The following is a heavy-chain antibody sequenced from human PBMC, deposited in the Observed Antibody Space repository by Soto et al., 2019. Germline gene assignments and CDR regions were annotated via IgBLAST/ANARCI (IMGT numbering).Heavy chain of an antibody. CDR3: ARDLGYCRSGTCYREWFDP. CDR1: GYTFTTHG. Sequence: QVQLVQSGAEVKKPGASVKVSCKASGYTFTTHGISWVRQVPGKGLEWMGWVRGDNGHTNYAQRLQGRVTMTTDTSTNTAYMELRSLRSDDTAVYYCARDLGYCRSGTCYREWFDPWGQGTLVTVSS. J-gene: IGHJ5*02. V-gene: IGHV1-18*01. D-gene: IGHD2-15*01. CDR2: VRGDNGHT.